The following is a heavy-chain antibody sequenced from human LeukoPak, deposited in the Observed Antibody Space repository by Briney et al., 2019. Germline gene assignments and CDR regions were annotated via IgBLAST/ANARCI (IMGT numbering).Heavy chain of an antibody. V-gene: IGHV3-48*03. CDR2: INNGGSII. Sequence: GGSLRLSCAASGFTFSSYEMNWVRQAPGKGLEWVSYINNGGSIIYYADSVKGRFTISRDDAKNSLYLQMNSLRAEDTAVYYCARQGLSGYAFDIWGQGTMVTVPS. CDR1: GFTFSSYE. CDR3: ARQGLSGYAFDI. D-gene: IGHD3-22*01. J-gene: IGHJ3*02.